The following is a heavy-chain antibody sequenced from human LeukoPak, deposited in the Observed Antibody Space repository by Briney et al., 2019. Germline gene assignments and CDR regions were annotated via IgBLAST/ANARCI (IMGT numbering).Heavy chain of an antibody. Sequence: PGGSLRLSCAPSGFTFSSYWMHWVRQAPGKGLEWVSAISGSGGSTYYADSVKGRFTISRDNSKNTLYLQMNSLTAADTAVYYCARDAFGDGYYFDYWGQGTLVTVSS. V-gene: IGHV3-23*01. CDR2: ISGSGGST. J-gene: IGHJ4*02. CDR1: GFTFSSYW. CDR3: ARDAFGDGYYFDY. D-gene: IGHD5-24*01.